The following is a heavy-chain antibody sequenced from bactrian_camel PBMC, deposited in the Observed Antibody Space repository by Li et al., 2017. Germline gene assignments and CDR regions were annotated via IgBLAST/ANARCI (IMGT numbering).Heavy chain of an antibody. J-gene: IGHJ2*01. CDR2: IYGGGFNK. Sequence: VQLVESGGGPVQAGGSLRLSCKASQYTYSSYYSTYCWAWFRQVPGKEREGVAAIYGGGFNKYYADYVKGRFAISRDNAEGTVHLEMNSLKVEDTALYYCVAARYCTTAADLDRYLEVGGHGTQVTVS. V-gene: IGHV3S40*01. CDR1: QYTYSSYY. CDR3: VAARYCTTAADLDRYLEV. D-gene: IGHD3*01.